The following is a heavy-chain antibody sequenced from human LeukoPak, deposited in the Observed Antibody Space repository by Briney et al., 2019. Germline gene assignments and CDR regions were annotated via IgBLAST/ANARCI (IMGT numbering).Heavy chain of an antibody. Sequence: PGGSLRLSCAASGFTFSSYLMSWVRQAPGKGLEWVANIKQDGSEKYYVDSVKGRFTISRDNAKNSLYLQMNSLRAEDTAVYYCARDTYYYGVWGQGTTVTVSS. CDR3: ARDTYYYGV. CDR1: GFTFSSYL. D-gene: IGHD3-10*01. J-gene: IGHJ6*02. CDR2: IKQDGSEK. V-gene: IGHV3-7*01.